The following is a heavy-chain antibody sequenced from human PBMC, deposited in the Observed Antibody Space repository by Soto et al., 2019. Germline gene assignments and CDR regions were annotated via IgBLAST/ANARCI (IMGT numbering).Heavy chain of an antibody. J-gene: IGHJ3*02. D-gene: IGHD4-4*01. CDR3: EATLMPTVTTYAFDI. CDR1: GFTFSSYW. V-gene: IGHV3-74*01. CDR2: INSDGSST. Sequence: GGSLRLSCAASGFTFSSYWMHWVRQAPGKGLVWVSRINSDGSSTSYADSVKGRFTISRDNAKNTLNLQMNSLRAEDTAVYYCEATLMPTVTTYAFDIWGQGTMVTVSS.